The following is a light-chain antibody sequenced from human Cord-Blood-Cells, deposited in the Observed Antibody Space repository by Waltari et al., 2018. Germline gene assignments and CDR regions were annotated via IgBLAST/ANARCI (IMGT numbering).Light chain of an antibody. CDR3: QQYDNLPYS. V-gene: IGKV1-33*01. J-gene: IGKJ2*03. CDR1: QDISNY. CDR2: DAS. Sequence: DIQMPQSPSSLSASVGHRVTITCQASQDISNYLNWYQQKPGKAPKLLIYDASNLETGVPSRFSGSGSGTDVTFTISSLQPEDIATYYCQQYDNLPYSFGQGTKLEIK.